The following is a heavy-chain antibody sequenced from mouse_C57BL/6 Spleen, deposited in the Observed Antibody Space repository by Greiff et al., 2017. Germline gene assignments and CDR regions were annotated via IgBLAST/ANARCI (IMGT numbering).Heavy chain of an antibody. CDR1: GYSFTGYY. Sequence: EVQLQQSGPELVKPGASVKISCKASGYSFTGYYMNWVKQSPEKSLEWIGEINPSTGGTNYNQKFKAKATLTVDKSSSSAYMQLKSLTSEGSAVYYCARIPWAYWGQGTLVTVSA. J-gene: IGHJ3*01. V-gene: IGHV1-42*01. CDR3: ARIPWAY. CDR2: INPSTGGT.